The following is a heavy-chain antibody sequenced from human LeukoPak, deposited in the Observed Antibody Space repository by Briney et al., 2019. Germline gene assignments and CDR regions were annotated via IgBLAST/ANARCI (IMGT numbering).Heavy chain of an antibody. CDR3: ARHYDSSGYYYGQYFQH. V-gene: IGHV3-53*01. D-gene: IGHD3-22*01. J-gene: IGHJ1*01. Sequence: GGSLRLSCAAFGFTVSNNYMSWVRQAPGKGLEWVSVIYNGGSTYYADPVKGRFTISRDNSKNTLYLQMNSLRAEDTAVYYCARHYDSSGYYYGQYFQHWGQGTLVTVSS. CDR1: GFTVSNNY. CDR2: IYNGGST.